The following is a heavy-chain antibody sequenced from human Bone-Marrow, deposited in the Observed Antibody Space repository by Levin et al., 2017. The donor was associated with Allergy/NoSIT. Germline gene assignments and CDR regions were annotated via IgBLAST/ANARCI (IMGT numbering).Heavy chain of an antibody. V-gene: IGHV4-39*01. D-gene: IGHD2-15*01. CDR2: MYYSGNT. CDR1: GDSISSSSYC. Sequence: SETLSLTCTVSGDSISSSSYCWGWIRQSPGKGLEWIASMYYSGNTDYNPSLKSRVTTSVDTSKNHFSLRLSSVTAADTAVYYCARHADCRTITHCGFDIWGQGTMVTVSS. J-gene: IGHJ3*02. CDR3: ARHADCRTITHCGFDI.